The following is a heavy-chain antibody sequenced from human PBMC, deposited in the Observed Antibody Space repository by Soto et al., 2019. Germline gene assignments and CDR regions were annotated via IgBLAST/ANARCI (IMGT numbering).Heavy chain of an antibody. V-gene: IGHV1-69*01. CDR2: IIPIFGTA. CDR1: GGTFSSYA. CDR3: ASRDGVGYWVVPYYYYGMDV. J-gene: IGHJ6*02. D-gene: IGHD2-15*01. Sequence: QVQLVQSGAEVKKPGSSVMVSCKASGGTFSSYAISWVRQAPGQGLEWMGGIIPIFGTANYAQKFQGRVTITADESTSTAYMELSSLRSEDTAVYYCASRDGVGYWVVPYYYYGMDVWGQGTTVTVSS.